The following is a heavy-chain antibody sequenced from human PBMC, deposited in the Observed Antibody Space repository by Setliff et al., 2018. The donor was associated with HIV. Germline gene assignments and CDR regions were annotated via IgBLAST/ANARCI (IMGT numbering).Heavy chain of an antibody. CDR2: ISDDGSTK. CDR1: GFTFNNYA. J-gene: IGHJ5*02. D-gene: IGHD2-8*01. CDR3: VRDDTNGPNSLDP. V-gene: IGHV3-30*04. Sequence: GGSLRLSCAASGFTFNNYAMHWVRQAPGKGPECVAVISDDGSTKHYGDSVKGRLTISRDNSKNTLYLEVSSLRAEDTAVYYCVRDDTNGPNSLDPWGQGTLVTVSS.